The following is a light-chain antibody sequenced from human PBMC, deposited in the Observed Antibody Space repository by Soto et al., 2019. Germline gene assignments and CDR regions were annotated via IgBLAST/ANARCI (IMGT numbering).Light chain of an antibody. Sequence: QSALTQPASVSGSPGQSITISCTGTSSDVGGYKYVSWYQRHPGKAPKLMIYDVSNRPSGVSNRFSGSKSGNTASLTISGLQTEDEADYYCSSFTSSSTPYVFGTGTKLTVL. CDR1: SSDVGGYKY. J-gene: IGLJ1*01. CDR2: DVS. CDR3: SSFTSSSTPYV. V-gene: IGLV2-14*01.